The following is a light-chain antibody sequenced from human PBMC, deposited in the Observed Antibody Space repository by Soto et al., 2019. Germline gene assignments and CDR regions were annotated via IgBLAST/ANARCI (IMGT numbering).Light chain of an antibody. CDR1: SGDVGGYTS. J-gene: IGLJ1*01. Sequence: QSALTQPRSVSGSPGQSVPISCTGTSGDVGGYTSVSWYHHHPGKAPKLIIYDVTNRTSGVPDRFSGYKSGNTASLTISGLQPEDEADYYCGSYAGSYTYAFGSGTKLTVL. V-gene: IGLV2-11*01. CDR3: GSYAGSYTYA. CDR2: DVT.